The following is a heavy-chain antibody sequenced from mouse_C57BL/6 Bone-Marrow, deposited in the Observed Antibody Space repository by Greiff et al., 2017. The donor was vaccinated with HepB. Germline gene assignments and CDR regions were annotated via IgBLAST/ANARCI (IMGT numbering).Heavy chain of an antibody. CDR3: ARPYYSLAWFAY. V-gene: IGHV1-80*01. D-gene: IGHD2-12*01. CDR2: IYPGDGDT. Sequence: VQLQQSGAELVKPGASVKISCKASGYAFSSYWMNWVKQRPGKGLEWIGQIYPGDGDTNYNGKFKGKATLTADKSSSTAYMQLSSLTSEDSAVYLCARPYYSLAWFAYWGQGTLVTVSA. J-gene: IGHJ3*01. CDR1: GYAFSSYW.